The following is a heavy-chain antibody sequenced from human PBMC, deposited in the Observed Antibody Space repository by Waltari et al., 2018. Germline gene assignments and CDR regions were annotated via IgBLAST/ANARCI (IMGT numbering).Heavy chain of an antibody. V-gene: IGHV1-69*04. Sequence: QVQLVQSGAEVKKPGSSVKVSCKASGGAFSSYTFSWVRVRQAPGQGLEWMGRIIPHLGIVNYAQKFQGRVTITADKSTSTAYMEMSSLRSEDTAMYYCAREPTDPKGFDYWGQGTLVTVSS. D-gene: IGHD4-17*01. CDR1: GGAFSSYT. CDR3: AREPTDPKGFDY. J-gene: IGHJ4*02. CDR2: IIPHLGIV.